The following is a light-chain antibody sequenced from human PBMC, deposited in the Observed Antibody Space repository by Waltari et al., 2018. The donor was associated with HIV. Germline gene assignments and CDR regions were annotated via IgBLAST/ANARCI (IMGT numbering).Light chain of an antibody. CDR3: QSYDSNLSGATV. CDR2: GNS. CDR1: SSNIGAGYD. Sequence: QSVLTQPPSVSGAPGQRVTISCTGSSSNIGAGYDVHWYQLLPGTAPKVLIYGNSNRPSGVPDRFSGSKSGTSASLAITGLQAEDEADYYCQSYDSNLSGATVFGTGTKVTVL. V-gene: IGLV1-40*01. J-gene: IGLJ1*01.